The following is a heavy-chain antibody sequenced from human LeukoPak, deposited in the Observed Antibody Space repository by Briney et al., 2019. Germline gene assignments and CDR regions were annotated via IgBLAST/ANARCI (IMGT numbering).Heavy chain of an antibody. V-gene: IGHV4-61*02. Sequence: SQTLSLTCTVSGASISSGTYYWSWIRKPAGKGLESIERFQISGTTNYHPSPKSRITISADTSKNQFSLSLSSVTAADTAVYYCARDGVEIDSSGYYYIDYWGQGTLVTVSS. D-gene: IGHD3-22*01. J-gene: IGHJ4*02. CDR2: FQISGTT. CDR1: GASISSGTYY. CDR3: ARDGVEIDSSGYYYIDY.